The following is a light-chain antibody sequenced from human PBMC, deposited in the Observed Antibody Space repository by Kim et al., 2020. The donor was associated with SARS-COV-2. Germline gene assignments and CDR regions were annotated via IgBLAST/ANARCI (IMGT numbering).Light chain of an antibody. CDR3: QTRDSGGNVV. CDR2: GRN. Sequence: SSELTQDPAVSVALGQTVRITCQGDSLRSYYATWYQQKPRQAPLLVIFGRNNRPSGIPDRFSASTSGNTASLTISAAQAEDEADFYCQTRDSGGNVVFGGGTKLTVL. V-gene: IGLV3-19*01. J-gene: IGLJ2*01. CDR1: SLRSYY.